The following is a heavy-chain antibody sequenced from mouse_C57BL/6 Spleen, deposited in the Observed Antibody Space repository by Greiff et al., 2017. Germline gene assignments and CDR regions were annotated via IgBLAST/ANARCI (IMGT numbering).Heavy chain of an antibody. Sequence: QVQLQQPGTELVKPGASVKLSCKASGYTFTSYWMHWVKQRPGQGLEWIGNINPSNGGTNYNEKFKSKATLTVAKTSSTAYMQLISLTSEDSAVYYCAYSNYPYYFDYWGQGTTLTVSS. V-gene: IGHV1-53*01. CDR3: AYSNYPYYFDY. J-gene: IGHJ2*01. CDR2: INPSNGGT. D-gene: IGHD2-5*01. CDR1: GYTFTSYW.